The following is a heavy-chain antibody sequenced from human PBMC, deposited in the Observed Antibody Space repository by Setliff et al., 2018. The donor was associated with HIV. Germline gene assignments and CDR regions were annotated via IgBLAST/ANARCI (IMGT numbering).Heavy chain of an antibody. J-gene: IGHJ4*02. CDR1: GGSISSGSFF. D-gene: IGHD2-21*02. CDR2: IYTSGSA. CDR3: AWGMTAIPDY. Sequence: SETLSLTCTVSGGSISSGSFFWSWLRQPAGKALEWIGHIYTSGSANYNPSLKSRVTISVDTSKNQFSLKLSAVTAADTAVYYCAWGMTAIPDYWGQGTLVTVSS. V-gene: IGHV4-61*09.